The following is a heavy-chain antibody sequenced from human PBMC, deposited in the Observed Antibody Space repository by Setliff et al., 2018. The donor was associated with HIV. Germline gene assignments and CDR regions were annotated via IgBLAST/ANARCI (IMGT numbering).Heavy chain of an antibody. CDR2: IRHSGST. CDR3: ARVPPEYSSSSQAFDI. J-gene: IGHJ3*02. D-gene: IGHD6-6*01. Sequence: PSETLSLTCIVSGGSISNYYWGWIRQSPGKGLEWIGFIRHSGSTNYNPSLTSRVTISVDTSKNKFSLKMRSVTAADTAVYYCARVPPEYSSSSQAFDIWGQGTKVTVSS. CDR1: GGSISNYY. V-gene: IGHV4-59*01.